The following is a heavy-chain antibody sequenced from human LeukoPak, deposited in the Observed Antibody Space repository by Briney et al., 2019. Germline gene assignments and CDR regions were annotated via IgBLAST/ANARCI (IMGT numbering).Heavy chain of an antibody. D-gene: IGHD3-10*01. Sequence: GGSLRLSCAASGFTFSSYWMSWVRQAPGKGLEWVANIKQDGSEKYYVDSVKGRFTISRDNAKNSLYLQMNSLRAEDTAVYYCAREGGAVLLWFGESYFDYWGQGTLVTVSS. CDR3: AREGGAVLLWFGESYFDY. J-gene: IGHJ4*02. CDR2: IKQDGSEK. V-gene: IGHV3-7*01. CDR1: GFTFSSYW.